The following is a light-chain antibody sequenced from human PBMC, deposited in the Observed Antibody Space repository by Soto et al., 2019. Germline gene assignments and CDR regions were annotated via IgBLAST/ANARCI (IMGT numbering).Light chain of an antibody. CDR3: QQYGSSPPYT. CDR2: GAS. CDR1: QSVDSTY. Sequence: EIVLTQSPGTLSLSPGERATLSCRASQSVDSTYLAWYQQKPGQAPRLLIYGASSRASGIPDRFSGSGSGTDFTLTVSRLEPGDFAVYYCQQYGSSPPYTFGQGTKLEIK. J-gene: IGKJ2*01. V-gene: IGKV3-20*01.